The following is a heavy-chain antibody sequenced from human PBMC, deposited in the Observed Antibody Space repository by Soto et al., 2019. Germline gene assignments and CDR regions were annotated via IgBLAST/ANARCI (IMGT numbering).Heavy chain of an antibody. CDR3: GRAVGSNEAFDL. D-gene: IGHD4-4*01. V-gene: IGHV4-31*03. Sequence: SETLSLTCTVSGGSISSGGYYWSWIRQHSGKGLEWIGYIYYSGSTYYNPSLKSRVTISRDNAKNTVYLEMNSLRAEDTAVYYCGRAVGSNEAFDLWGQGTMVTVSS. CDR2: IYYSGST. J-gene: IGHJ3*01. CDR1: GGSISSGGYY.